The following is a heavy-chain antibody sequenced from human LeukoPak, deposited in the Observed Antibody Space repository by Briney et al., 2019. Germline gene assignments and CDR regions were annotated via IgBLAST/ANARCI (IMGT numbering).Heavy chain of an antibody. J-gene: IGHJ4*02. D-gene: IGHD4/OR15-4a*01. V-gene: IGHV4-34*01. CDR3: ARGVGARDY. CDR2: INRSGST. CDR1: VGFFSGYY. Sequence: PSETLSLTCAVYVGFFSGYYWSWLRHPPGKGLEWIGEINRSGSTNYNPSLKRRVTISVDTSKNQFSLKLSSVTAAETAVYYCARGVGARDYGGQGTLVTVST.